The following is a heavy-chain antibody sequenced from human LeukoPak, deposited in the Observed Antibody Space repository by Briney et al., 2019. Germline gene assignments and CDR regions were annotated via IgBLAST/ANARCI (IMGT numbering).Heavy chain of an antibody. Sequence: ASVKVSCKASGYTFTGYYMHWVRHAPGQGLEWMVWINPNSGGTNYAQKFQGRVTMTRDTSISTAYMELSRLRSDDTAVYYCASGSGSSSDWFAPWGPGTLVTVSS. CDR1: GYTFTGYY. V-gene: IGHV1-2*02. CDR3: ASGSGSSSDWFAP. D-gene: IGHD1-26*01. J-gene: IGHJ5*02. CDR2: INPNSGGT.